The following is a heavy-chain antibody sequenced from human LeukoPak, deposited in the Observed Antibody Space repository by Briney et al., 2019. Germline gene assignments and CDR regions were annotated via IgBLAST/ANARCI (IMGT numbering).Heavy chain of an antibody. D-gene: IGHD5-18*01. J-gene: IGHJ4*02. CDR3: VRGQLWSYYHDY. CDR1: GFTFSSYW. CDR2: IKGDERST. V-gene: IGHV3-74*01. Sequence: SGGSLRLSCAASGFTFSSYWLHWVRQAPGKGLVWVSRIKGDERSTNYADSVKGRFTISRDNAKNTVYLEMNSLRAEDTAVYYCVRGQLWSYYHDYCGQGALVTVSS.